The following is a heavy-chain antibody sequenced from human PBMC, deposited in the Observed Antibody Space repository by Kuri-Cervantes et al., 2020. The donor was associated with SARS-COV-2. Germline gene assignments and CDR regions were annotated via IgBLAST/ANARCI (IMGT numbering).Heavy chain of an antibody. Sequence: SETLSLTCTVSGGPISSYYWSWIRRPPGKGLEWIGYIYYSGSTNYNPSLKSRVTISVDTSKTQFSLKLSSATAADTAVYYCARVFRRRWELRHYYYYGMDVWGQGTTVTVSS. V-gene: IGHV4-59*01. D-gene: IGHD1-26*01. CDR3: ARVFRRRWELRHYYYYGMDV. CDR1: GGPISSYY. J-gene: IGHJ6*02. CDR2: IYYSGST.